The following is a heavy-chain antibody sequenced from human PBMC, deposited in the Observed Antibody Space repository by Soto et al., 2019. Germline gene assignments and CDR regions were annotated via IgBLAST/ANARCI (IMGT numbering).Heavy chain of an antibody. CDR1: NDSISSYY. CDR3: ARTTRMTTMIDY. D-gene: IGHD4-17*01. V-gene: IGHV4-59*01. Sequence: QVRLQESGPGLVKPSETLSLTCTVSNDSISSYYLSWIRQHPGKGLEWIGYVYYSGGTKYNPSLMSRLTMSRDMSKKQFSLRLTAVTAADTAVYFCARTTRMTTMIDYWGQGTQVTVSS. J-gene: IGHJ4*02. CDR2: VYYSGGT.